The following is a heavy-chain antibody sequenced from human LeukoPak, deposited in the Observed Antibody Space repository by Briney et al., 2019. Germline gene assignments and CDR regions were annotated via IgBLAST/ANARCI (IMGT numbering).Heavy chain of an antibody. J-gene: IGHJ5*02. D-gene: IGHD2-2*01. Sequence: SGPTLVNPTQTLTLTCTFSGFSLSTGGEGVGWIRQSPGKALEWLALIFWNDDKRYSPSLRSRLTITKDTSKNVVVLTLTNMDPVDTATYYCTHVYSTSSQVGYNWFDPWGQGTVVTVSP. CDR3: THVYSTSSQVGYNWFDP. CDR2: IFWNDDK. CDR1: GFSLSTGGEG. V-gene: IGHV2-5*01.